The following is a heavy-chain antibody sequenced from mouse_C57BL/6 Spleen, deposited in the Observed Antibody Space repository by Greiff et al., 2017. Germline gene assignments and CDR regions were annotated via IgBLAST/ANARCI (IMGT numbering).Heavy chain of an antibody. Sequence: QVHVKQSGAELVRPGSSVKLSCKASGYTFTSYWMHWVKQRPIQGLEWIGNIDPSDSDTHYNQKFKDKATLTVDKSSSTAYMQLSSLTSEDSAVYYCARDSSGYAWFAYWVQGTLVTVSA. CDR3: ARDSSGYAWFAY. D-gene: IGHD3-2*02. CDR1: GYTFTSYW. V-gene: IGHV1-52*01. J-gene: IGHJ3*01. CDR2: IDPSDSDT.